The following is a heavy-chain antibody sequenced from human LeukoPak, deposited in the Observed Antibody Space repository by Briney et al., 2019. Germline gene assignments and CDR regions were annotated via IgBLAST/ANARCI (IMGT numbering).Heavy chain of an antibody. CDR3: ARDLFGDYGTFDI. J-gene: IGHJ3*02. V-gene: IGHV3-23*01. D-gene: IGHD4-17*01. Sequence: GGSLRLSCAASGVTFNNYAMSWVRQAPGKGLEWVSVISSGGGTTDYADSVTGRFTISRDDSKNTLYLQMNSLRAEDTAVYYCARDLFGDYGTFDIWGQGTMVTVSS. CDR1: GVTFNNYA. CDR2: ISSGGGTT.